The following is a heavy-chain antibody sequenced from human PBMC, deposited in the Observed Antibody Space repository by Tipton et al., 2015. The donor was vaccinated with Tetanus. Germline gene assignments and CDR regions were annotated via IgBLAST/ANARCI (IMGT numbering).Heavy chain of an antibody. CDR3: ARLGYDILTGYHYDS. J-gene: IGHJ4*02. Sequence: TLSLTCTVSDGSISPYYWSWIRQPPGKGLEWIGYIYYSGSTTYNPSLKSRVTISVDTSKNQFSLKLSSVTAADTAVYYCARLGYDILTGYHYDSWGQGTLVTVSS. V-gene: IGHV4-59*08. D-gene: IGHD3-9*01. CDR1: DGSISPYY. CDR2: IYYSGST.